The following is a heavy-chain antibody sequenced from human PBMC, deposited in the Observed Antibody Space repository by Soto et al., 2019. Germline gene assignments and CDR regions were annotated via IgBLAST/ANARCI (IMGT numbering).Heavy chain of an antibody. J-gene: IGHJ4*01. CDR2: ISYDGTKT. V-gene: IGHV3-30*03. CDR3: EVRFRVGDIHYDY. CDR1: GLMFSSYG. Sequence: QPGGSLRLSCAASGLMFSSYGMHWVRQAPGKGLEWVALISYDGTKTFYMDAVKGRFTLSRDNSKNMLYLQMNSLRPEDTAVYYCEVRFRVGDIHYDYWGHGTLVTVSS. D-gene: IGHD2-21*02.